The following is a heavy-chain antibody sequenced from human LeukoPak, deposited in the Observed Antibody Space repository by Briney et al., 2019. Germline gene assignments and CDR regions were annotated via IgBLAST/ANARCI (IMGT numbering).Heavy chain of an antibody. D-gene: IGHD6-19*01. CDR1: GFTVSSNY. V-gene: IGHV3-53*01. Sequence: GGSLRLSCAASGFTVSSNYMSWVRQAPGKGLEWVSVIYSGGSTHYADSVKGRFTISRDNSKNTLYLQMNSLRAEDTAVYYCARISSGWYGSGYFDYWGQGTLVTVSS. CDR3: ARISSGWYGSGYFDY. CDR2: IYSGGST. J-gene: IGHJ4*02.